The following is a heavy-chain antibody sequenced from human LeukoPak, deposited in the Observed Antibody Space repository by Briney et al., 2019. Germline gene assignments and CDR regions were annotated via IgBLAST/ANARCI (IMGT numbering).Heavy chain of an antibody. CDR2: IHYSGST. CDR1: GASTSSFS. V-gene: IGHV4-59*08. Sequence: SETLSLTRTVSGASTSSFSWSWIRHPPGKGLEWIGYIHYSGSTNYNSSLKSRVTISVDTSKNQFSLKLSSVTAADTAVYYCARHGGETIVATILHAFDIWGQGTMVTVSS. J-gene: IGHJ3*02. CDR3: ARHGGETIVATILHAFDI. D-gene: IGHD5-12*01.